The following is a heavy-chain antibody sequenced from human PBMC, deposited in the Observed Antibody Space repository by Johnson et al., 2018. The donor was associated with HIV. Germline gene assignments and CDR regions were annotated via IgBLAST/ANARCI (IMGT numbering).Heavy chain of an antibody. Sequence: VQLVESGGGLVRPGGSLRLSCAASGFTFDDYGMSWVRQAPGKGLEWVSGINWNGGSTGYADSVKGRFTISRDNAKNSLYLQMNSLRGEDTALYYCAKDTEAAAGTDDAFDIWGQGTMVTVSS. CDR2: INWNGGST. CDR1: GFTFDDYG. D-gene: IGHD6-13*01. V-gene: IGHV3-20*04. CDR3: AKDTEAAAGTDDAFDI. J-gene: IGHJ3*02.